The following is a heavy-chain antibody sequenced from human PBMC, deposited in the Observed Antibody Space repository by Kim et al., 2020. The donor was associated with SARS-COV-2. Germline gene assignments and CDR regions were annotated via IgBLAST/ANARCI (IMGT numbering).Heavy chain of an antibody. CDR3: ARGKYYYDSSGDYTPGGFDY. J-gene: IGHJ4*02. V-gene: IGHV4-34*01. CDR2: INHSGST. CDR1: GGSFSGYY. D-gene: IGHD3-22*01. Sequence: SETLSLTCEVNGGSFSGYYWSWIRQPPGKGLEWIGEINHSGSTNYNPSLKSRVTISVDTSKNQFSLKLSSVTAADTAVYYCARGKYYYDSSGDYTPGGFDYWGQGTLVIVSS.